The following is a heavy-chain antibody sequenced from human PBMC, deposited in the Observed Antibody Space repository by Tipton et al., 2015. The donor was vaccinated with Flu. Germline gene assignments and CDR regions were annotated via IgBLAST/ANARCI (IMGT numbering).Heavy chain of an antibody. CDR3: ARDLWNDRRAYYYYGVDV. V-gene: IGHV4-39*07. D-gene: IGHD1-1*01. CDR1: GDSISTTIYY. J-gene: IGHJ6*02. Sequence: VKPSETLSLTCTVSGDSISTTIYYWGWVRQPPGKGLEWIGSIYYSGTTYYNPSLKSRVTISVDSSKNEFSLTLASLTAADTAVYYCARDLWNDRRAYYYYGVDVWARGTTVTVSS. CDR2: IYYSGTT.